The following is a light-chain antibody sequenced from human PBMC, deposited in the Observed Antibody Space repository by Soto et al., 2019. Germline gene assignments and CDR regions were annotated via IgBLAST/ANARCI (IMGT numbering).Light chain of an antibody. V-gene: IGKV3-20*01. CDR2: GAS. Sequence: IVLTQSPRTVSLSPGEAATLSCRASETVGSSYFAWYQQRPGQAPRLLLYGASNRAAGIPDRFSGSGSGAEFTLTISRLQPGDSAVYYCHQYGTAPFTFGQGTKLEIK. CDR1: ETVGSSY. CDR3: HQYGTAPFT. J-gene: IGKJ5*01.